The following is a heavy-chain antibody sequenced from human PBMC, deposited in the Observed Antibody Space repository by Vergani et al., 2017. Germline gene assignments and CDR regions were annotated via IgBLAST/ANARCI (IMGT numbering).Heavy chain of an antibody. Sequence: QVQLQESGPGLVKPSQTLSLTCTVSGASINNDFYYWHWIRQPAGKGLEWIGSIYVSGITDYNSSLQSRVSMSVETSKNQFSLRLTSVTAADTAVYYCASKRGACRAAYCHSYDFWGPGTLVGVSS. J-gene: IGHJ4*02. CDR1: GASINNDFYY. CDR2: IYVSGIT. D-gene: IGHD2-15*01. CDR3: ASKRGACRAAYCHSYDF. V-gene: IGHV4-61*02.